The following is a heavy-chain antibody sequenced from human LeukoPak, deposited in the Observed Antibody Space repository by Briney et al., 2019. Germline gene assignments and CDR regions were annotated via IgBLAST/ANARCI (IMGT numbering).Heavy chain of an antibody. CDR1: GFTVSSNY. V-gene: IGHV3-53*01. CDR2: IYSGGST. J-gene: IGHJ4*02. D-gene: IGHD3-9*01. Sequence: GGSLRLSCAASGFTVSSNYMTWVRQAPGKGLEWVSVIYSGGSTYYADSVKGRFTISRDNAKNSLYLQMNSLRAEDTAVYYCARNDDYDILTGYEDYWGQGTLVTVSS. CDR3: ARNDDYDILTGYEDY.